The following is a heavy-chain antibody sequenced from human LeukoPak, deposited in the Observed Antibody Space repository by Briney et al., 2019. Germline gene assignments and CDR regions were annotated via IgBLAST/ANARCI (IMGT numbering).Heavy chain of an antibody. CDR3: AGTRIVGATNDY. J-gene: IGHJ4*02. V-gene: IGHV4-59*01. Sequence: MSSETLSLTCTVSGGSISSYYWSWIRQPPGKGLEWIGYIYYSGSTNYNPSLKSRVTISVDTSKNQFSLKLSSVTAADTAVYYCAGTRIVGATNDYWGQGTLVTVSS. CDR1: GGSISSYY. CDR2: IYYSGST. D-gene: IGHD1-26*01.